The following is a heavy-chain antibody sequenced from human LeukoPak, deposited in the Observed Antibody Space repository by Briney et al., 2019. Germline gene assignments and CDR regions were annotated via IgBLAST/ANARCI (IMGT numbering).Heavy chain of an antibody. D-gene: IGHD1-26*01. J-gene: IGHJ4*02. CDR1: GFTLSSYA. Sequence: GGSLRLSCAASGFTLSSYAMSWVRQAPGKGLEWVSAISGSGGSTYYADSVKGRFTISRDNSKNTLCLQMNSLSGEDTAVYYCARALGSSSDFWGQGTLVTVSS. CDR3: ARALGSSSDF. CDR2: ISGSGGST. V-gene: IGHV3-23*01.